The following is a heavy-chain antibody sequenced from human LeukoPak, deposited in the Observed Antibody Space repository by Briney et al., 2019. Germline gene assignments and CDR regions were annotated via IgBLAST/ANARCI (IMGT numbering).Heavy chain of an antibody. CDR2: IYYSGIT. J-gene: IGHJ3*02. CDR1: GGSISSYY. Sequence: SETLSLTCTVSGGSISSYYWNWIRQPPGKGLEWIGYIYYSGITNYNPSLKSRVTISVDTSKSQFSLKLSSVTAADTAVYYCARAGRWEGRPHAFDIWGQVTMVTVSS. CDR3: ARAGRWEGRPHAFDI. D-gene: IGHD1-26*01. V-gene: IGHV4-59*01.